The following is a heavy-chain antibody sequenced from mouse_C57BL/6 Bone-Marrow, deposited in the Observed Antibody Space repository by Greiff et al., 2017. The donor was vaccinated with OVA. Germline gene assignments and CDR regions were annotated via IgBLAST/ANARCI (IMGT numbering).Heavy chain of an antibody. J-gene: IGHJ4*01. D-gene: IGHD2-4*01. CDR3: ALIYYDYDDGMDD. CDR2: ISDGGSYT. Sequence: EVKLVESGGGLVKPGGSLKLSCAASGFTFSSYAMSWVRQTPEKRLEWVATISDGGSYTYYPANVKGRFTISRDNAKNNLYLQMSHLKSEDTAMDYGALIYYDYDDGMDDWGQGNSVTVSS. CDR1: GFTFSSYA. V-gene: IGHV5-4*03.